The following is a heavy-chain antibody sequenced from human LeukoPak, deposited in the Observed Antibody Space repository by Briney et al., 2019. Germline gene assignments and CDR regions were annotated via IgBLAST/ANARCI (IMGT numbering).Heavy chain of an antibody. Sequence: GGSLRLSCAASGFTFSSYSMNWVRQAPGKGLEWVSSISSSSSYIYYADSVKGRFTIPRDNAKNSLYLQMNSLRAEDTAVYYCARGKQWLDTRWAFDIWGQGTMVTVSS. CDR3: ARGKQWLDTRWAFDI. CDR2: ISSSSSYI. D-gene: IGHD6-19*01. V-gene: IGHV3-21*01. CDR1: GFTFSSYS. J-gene: IGHJ3*02.